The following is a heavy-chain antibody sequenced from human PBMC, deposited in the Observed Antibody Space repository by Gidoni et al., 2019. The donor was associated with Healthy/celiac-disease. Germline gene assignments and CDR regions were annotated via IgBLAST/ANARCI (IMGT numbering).Heavy chain of an antibody. V-gene: IGHV3-33*01. J-gene: IGHJ6*02. CDR3: ARDYYDSSGYYRYGMDV. Sequence: QVQLVESGGGVVQPGRSLRLSCAASGFTFSSYGMHWVRQAPGKGLEWVAVIWYDGSNKYYADSVKGRFTISRDNSKNTLYLQMNSLRAEDTAVYYCARDYYDSSGYYRYGMDVWGQGTTVTVSS. D-gene: IGHD3-22*01. CDR2: IWYDGSNK. CDR1: GFTFSSYG.